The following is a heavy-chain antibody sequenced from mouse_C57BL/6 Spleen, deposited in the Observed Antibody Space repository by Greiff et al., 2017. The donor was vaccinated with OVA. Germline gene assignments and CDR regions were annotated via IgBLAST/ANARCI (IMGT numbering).Heavy chain of an antibody. CDR2: IDPSDSYT. CDR1: GYTFTSYW. CDR3: ARSAGKLDY. Sequence: QVHVKQPGAELVMPGASVKLSCKASGYTFTSYWMHWVKQRPGQGLEWIGEIDPSDSYTNYNQKFKGKSTLTVDKSSSTAYMQLSSLTPEDSAVYYCARSAGKLDYWGQGTTLTVSA. V-gene: IGHV1-69*01. D-gene: IGHD4-1*01. J-gene: IGHJ2*01.